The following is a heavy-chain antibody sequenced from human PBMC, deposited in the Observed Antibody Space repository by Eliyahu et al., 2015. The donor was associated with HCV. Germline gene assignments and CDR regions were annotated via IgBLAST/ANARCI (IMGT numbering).Heavy chain of an antibody. CDR3: ARGGSGSGSYVNY. D-gene: IGHD1-26*01. J-gene: IGHJ4*02. V-gene: IGHV3-21*01. CDR2: ISSSSSYI. Sequence: EVQLVESGGGLVKPGGSLRLSCAASGFXFSSXSMNWVRQAPGKGLGWVSSISSSSSYIYYADSVKGRFTISRDNAKNSLYLQMNSLRAEDTAVYYCARGGSGSGSYVNYWGQGTLVTVSS. CDR1: GFXFSSXS.